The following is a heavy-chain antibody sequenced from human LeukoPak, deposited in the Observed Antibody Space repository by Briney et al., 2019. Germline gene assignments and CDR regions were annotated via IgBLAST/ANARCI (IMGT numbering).Heavy chain of an antibody. CDR1: GFTFSDYY. V-gene: IGHV3-11*04. Sequence: GGSLRLSCAASGFTFSDYYMSWIRQAPGKGLEWVSYISSSGSTIYYADSVKGRFTISRDNSKNTLYLQMNSLRTEDTAVYYCARDQRIGGYSYGLTGNFDYWGQGTLVTVSS. D-gene: IGHD5-18*01. J-gene: IGHJ4*02. CDR3: ARDQRIGGYSYGLTGNFDY. CDR2: ISSSGSTI.